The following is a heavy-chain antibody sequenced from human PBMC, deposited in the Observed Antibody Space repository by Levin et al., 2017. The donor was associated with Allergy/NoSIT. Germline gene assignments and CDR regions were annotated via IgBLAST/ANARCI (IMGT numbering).Heavy chain of an antibody. CDR1: GFTFTSYV. V-gene: IGHV3-23*01. J-gene: IGHJ4*02. Sequence: GGSLRLSCAASGFTFTSYVMSWVRQAPGKGLEWVSAISGSGDSTYYTDSVKGRFTLSRDNSKNTVFLQMDGLRAEDTAIYYCARRACSSVSCHYFNYWGQGTLVTVPS. D-gene: IGHD3-22*01. CDR3: ARRACSSVSCHYFNY. CDR2: ISGSGDST.